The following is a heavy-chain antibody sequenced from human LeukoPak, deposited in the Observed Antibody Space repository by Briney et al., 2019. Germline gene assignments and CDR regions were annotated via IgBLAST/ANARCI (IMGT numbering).Heavy chain of an antibody. J-gene: IGHJ5*02. CDR1: GGSISSSSYY. D-gene: IGHD2-2*02. CDR3: ARDLGDCSSTSCYTWFDP. V-gene: IGHV4-39*07. CDR2: IYYSGST. Sequence: SETLSLTCTVSGGSISSSSYYWGWIRQPPGKGLEWIGSIYYSGSTYYNPSLKSRVTISVDTSKNQFSLKLRSVTAADTALYYCARDLGDCSSTSCYTWFDPWGQGTQVTVSS.